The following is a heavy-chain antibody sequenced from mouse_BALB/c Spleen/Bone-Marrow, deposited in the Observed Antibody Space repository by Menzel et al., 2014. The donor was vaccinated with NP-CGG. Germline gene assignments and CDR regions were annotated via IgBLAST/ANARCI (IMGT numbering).Heavy chain of an antibody. CDR2: IYPGDGDT. CDR3: ARSRRVGHLGLPFCY. J-gene: IGHJ2*01. D-gene: IGHD3-2*01. V-gene: IGHV1-82*01. CDR1: GYAFSSSW. Sequence: VMLVESGPELVKPGASVKISCKASGYAFSSSWMNWVKQRPGQGLEWIGRIYPGDGDTNYNGKFKGRATLIADKSSSTAYMQLSSLNSVDSAVYFCARSRRVGHLGLPFCYWGQCTTLTVSS.